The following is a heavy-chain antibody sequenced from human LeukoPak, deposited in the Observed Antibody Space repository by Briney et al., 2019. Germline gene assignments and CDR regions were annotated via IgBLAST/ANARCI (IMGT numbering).Heavy chain of an antibody. D-gene: IGHD3-10*01. J-gene: IGHJ4*02. CDR2: IYSGGST. CDR1: GFTVSSNY. V-gene: IGHV3-53*01. CDR3: ARGGSGSYYAA. Sequence: PGGSLRLACAASGFTVSSNYMSWVRQAPGKGLEWVSVIYSGGSTYYADSVKGRFTISRDNSKNTLYLQMNSLRAEDTAVYYCARGGSGSYYAAWGQGTLVTVSS.